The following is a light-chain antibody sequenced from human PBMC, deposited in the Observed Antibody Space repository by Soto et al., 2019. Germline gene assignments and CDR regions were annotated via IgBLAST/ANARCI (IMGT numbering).Light chain of an antibody. CDR3: QQYETLPYT. CDR2: DIS. CDR1: QVINYY. Sequence: DIQLTQSASSLSASVGDRVTITCQASQVINYYLNWYQQKPGKAPKLLIYDISTLEIGVPSRFGGSGSGTDFTLTIIGLQPEDLATYFCQQYETLPYTFGRGTKLEI. V-gene: IGKV1-33*01. J-gene: IGKJ2*01.